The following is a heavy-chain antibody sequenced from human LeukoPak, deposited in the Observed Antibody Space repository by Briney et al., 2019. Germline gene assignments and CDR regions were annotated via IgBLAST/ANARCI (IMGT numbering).Heavy chain of an antibody. J-gene: IGHJ4*02. D-gene: IGHD2-8*01. CDR1: GFTFSSYG. CDR2: ISGGGTSI. CDR3: TTDELVSEGDY. V-gene: IGHV3-23*01. Sequence: GGSLRLSCAASGFTFSSYGMSWVRQAPGKGLEWVSAISGGGTSIYYADSVKGRFTISRDNSKDTLYLQMNSLRAEDTAIYYCTTDELVSEGDYWGQGTLVTVSS.